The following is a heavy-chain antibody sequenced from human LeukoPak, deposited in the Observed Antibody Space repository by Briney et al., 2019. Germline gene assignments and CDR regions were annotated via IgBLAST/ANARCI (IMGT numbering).Heavy chain of an antibody. J-gene: IGHJ3*02. V-gene: IGHV3-33*01. Sequence: GSLRLSCAASGFTFSSYGMHWVRQAPGKGLEWGAVIWYDGSNKYYADSVKGRFTISRDNSKNTLYLQMNSLRAEDTAVYYCARDGYSSGWYEDAFDIWGQGTMVTVSS. D-gene: IGHD6-19*01. CDR3: ARDGYSSGWYEDAFDI. CDR1: GFTFSSYG. CDR2: IWYDGSNK.